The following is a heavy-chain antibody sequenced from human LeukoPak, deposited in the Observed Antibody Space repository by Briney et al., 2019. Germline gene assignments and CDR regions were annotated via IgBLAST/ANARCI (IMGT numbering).Heavy chain of an antibody. Sequence: GGPLRLSCAAPGFTSSNYWMSWVRQAPGKGLEWVANIKQDGSDKYYVDSVKGRFTISRDNAQNSLYLQLNSLRAEDTAVYYCARGLTSYDSSGPYFFDYWGQRTLVTVSS. V-gene: IGHV3-7*04. CDR3: ARGLTSYDSSGPYFFDY. J-gene: IGHJ4*02. CDR1: GFTSSNYW. D-gene: IGHD3-22*01. CDR2: IKQDGSDK.